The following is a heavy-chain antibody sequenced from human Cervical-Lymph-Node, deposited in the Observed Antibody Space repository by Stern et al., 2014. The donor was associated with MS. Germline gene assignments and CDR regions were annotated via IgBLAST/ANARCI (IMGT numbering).Heavy chain of an antibody. V-gene: IGHV3-11*01. CDR2: ISHDGDTI. CDR1: GFDFSDNY. D-gene: IGHD2-15*01. CDR3: ARATPGRPAY. Sequence: VQLVEFGGGSVKCGGSLRLSCAASGFDFSDNYMSWSRPAPGKGLEWVSYISHDGDTIYYADSVNGRCTVSRDNAKISLYLQMSSLRADDTAVYFCARATPGRPAYWGQGTLVTVSS. J-gene: IGHJ4*02.